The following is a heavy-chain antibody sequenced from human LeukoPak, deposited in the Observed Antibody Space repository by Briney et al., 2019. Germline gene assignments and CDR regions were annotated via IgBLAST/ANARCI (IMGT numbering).Heavy chain of an antibody. D-gene: IGHD3-10*01. Sequence: ASVKVSCKASGYTFTRYSMHWVRQAPGQRLEWMGWINADNGNTKYSQKFQGRVTVTRDTSASTAYMELSSLRSEDTAVYYCARGRRGTMVRGVSNWFDPWGQGTLVTVSS. V-gene: IGHV1-3*01. CDR3: ARGRRGTMVRGVSNWFDP. CDR2: INADNGNT. J-gene: IGHJ5*02. CDR1: GYTFTRYS.